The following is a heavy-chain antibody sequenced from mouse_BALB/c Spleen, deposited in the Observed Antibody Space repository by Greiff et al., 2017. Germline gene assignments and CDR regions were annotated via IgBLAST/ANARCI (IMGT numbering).Heavy chain of an antibody. Sequence: EVKLMESGGGLVKPGGSLKLSCAASGFTFSDYYMYWVRQTPEKRLEWVATISDGGSYTYYPDSVKGRFTISIDNAKNNLYLQMSSLKSEDAAMYYCARDRDYYGSRGFAYWGQGTLVTVSA. CDR2: ISDGGSYT. J-gene: IGHJ3*01. V-gene: IGHV5-4*02. CDR1: GFTFSDYY. D-gene: IGHD1-1*01. CDR3: ARDRDYYGSRGFAY.